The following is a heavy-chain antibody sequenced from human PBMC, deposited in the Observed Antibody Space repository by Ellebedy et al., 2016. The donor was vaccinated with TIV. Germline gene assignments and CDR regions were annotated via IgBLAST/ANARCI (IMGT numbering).Heavy chain of an antibody. V-gene: IGHV4-34*01. D-gene: IGHD2-2*01. J-gene: IGHJ4*02. CDR1: GVSFTNDF. Sequence: MPSETLSLTCSVYGVSFTNDFWNWIRQPPGKGLEWIGEATSRGNTNYNPSLRSRVTISVDTSKNQFSLKMSSVTAADTAVYYCAASESADSDYWGPGTLVTVSS. CDR3: AASESADSDY. CDR2: ATSRGNT.